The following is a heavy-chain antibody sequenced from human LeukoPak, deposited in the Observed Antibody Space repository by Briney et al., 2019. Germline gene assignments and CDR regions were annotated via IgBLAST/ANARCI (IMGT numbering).Heavy chain of an antibody. V-gene: IGHV1-18*01. D-gene: IGHD1-26*01. CDR1: GYTSTSYG. Sequence: GASVKVSCKASGYTSTSYGISWVRQAPGQGLEWMGWISAHNGDTNYAQKFQGRVSMTTDTSTSTGYMELRSLTSDDTAVYYCARDLKRTVGATTASDYWGQGTLVTVSS. J-gene: IGHJ4*02. CDR3: ARDLKRTVGATTASDY. CDR2: ISAHNGDT.